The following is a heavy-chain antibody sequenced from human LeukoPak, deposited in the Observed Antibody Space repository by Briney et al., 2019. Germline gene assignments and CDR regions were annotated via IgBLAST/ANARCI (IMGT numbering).Heavy chain of an antibody. J-gene: IGHJ6*03. CDR2: IFYSGST. CDR1: GGSITSYY. Sequence: PSETLSLTCTVSGGSITSYYWNWIRQPPGKGLEWIGYIFYSGSTYYNPSLKSRVTISVDTSKNQFSLRLTSVTAADTAVYYCARDRQWLVPRSYYYYMDVWGKGTTVTVSS. D-gene: IGHD6-19*01. CDR3: ARDRQWLVPRSYYYYMDV. V-gene: IGHV4-59*01.